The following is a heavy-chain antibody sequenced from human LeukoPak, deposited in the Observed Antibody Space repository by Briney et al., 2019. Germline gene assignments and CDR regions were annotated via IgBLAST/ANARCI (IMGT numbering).Heavy chain of an antibody. D-gene: IGHD3-22*01. CDR1: GGSISSYY. Sequence: PSETLSLTCSVSGGSISSYYWSWIRQPPGKGLEWIGYIYYSGSTNYNPSLKSRVTISVDTSKNQFSLNLSSVTAADTAVYYCARWYYYDSSGSPAAFDIWGQGTMVTVSS. V-gene: IGHV4-59*08. CDR3: ARWYYYDSSGSPAAFDI. CDR2: IYYSGST. J-gene: IGHJ3*02.